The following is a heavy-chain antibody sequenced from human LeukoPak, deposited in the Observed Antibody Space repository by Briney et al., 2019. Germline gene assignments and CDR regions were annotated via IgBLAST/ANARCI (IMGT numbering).Heavy chain of an antibody. D-gene: IGHD3-16*01. Sequence: GASVKVSCKASGYTFTSYDINWVRQATGQGLEWMGWMNPNSGNTGYAQKFQGRVTMTRNTSISTAYMELSSLRSEDTAVYYCASRIGGLYYFDYWGQGTLVTVSS. V-gene: IGHV1-8*01. CDR1: GYTFTSYD. CDR3: ASRIGGLYYFDY. CDR2: MNPNSGNT. J-gene: IGHJ4*02.